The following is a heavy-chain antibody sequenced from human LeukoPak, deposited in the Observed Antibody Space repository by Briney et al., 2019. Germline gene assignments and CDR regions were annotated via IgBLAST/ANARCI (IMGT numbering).Heavy chain of an antibody. CDR3: ARDVPSTGSYQGPFDY. D-gene: IGHD1-26*01. CDR1: GGSISSFL. V-gene: IGHV4-59*01. Sequence: SETLSLTCTVSGGSISSFLWSWIRQPPGKGLEWLGCIDYRGSTQYKPSLKSRVTISVDTSKQQFSLKLSSVTAADTAVYYCARDVPSTGSYQGPFDYWGQGTLVTVSS. J-gene: IGHJ4*02. CDR2: IDYRGST.